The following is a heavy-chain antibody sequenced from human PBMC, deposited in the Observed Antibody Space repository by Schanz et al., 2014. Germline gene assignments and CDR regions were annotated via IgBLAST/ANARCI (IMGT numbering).Heavy chain of an antibody. CDR3: AKDPRGDKNDRAYYFDY. CDR2: FTTTYT. D-gene: IGHD3-10*01. V-gene: IGHV3-23*04. CDR1: GFTFSSYA. J-gene: IGHJ4*02. Sequence: EVQLVESGGGLVQPGGSLRLSCAASGFTFSSYAMSWVRQVPGKGLEWLSYFTTTYTNYADSVKGRFTISRDNSENTLYLQMSSRRVEDTAVYYCAKDPRGDKNDRAYYFDYWGQGTLVSVSS.